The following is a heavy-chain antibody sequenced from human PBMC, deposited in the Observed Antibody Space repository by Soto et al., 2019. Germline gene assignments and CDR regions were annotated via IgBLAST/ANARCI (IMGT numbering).Heavy chain of an antibody. CDR1: GFTFSDAW. D-gene: IGHD1-1*01. J-gene: IGHJ4*02. V-gene: IGHV3-15*07. CDR3: TTGMGYNPGFDY. Sequence: PGGSLRLSCAASGFTFSDAWINWVRQAPGKGLEWVGRIKSKTDGGTTDYAAHVKGRFTISRDDSKNTLYLQMNSLKTEDTAVYYCTTGMGYNPGFDYWGQGTLVTVSS. CDR2: IKSKTDGGTT.